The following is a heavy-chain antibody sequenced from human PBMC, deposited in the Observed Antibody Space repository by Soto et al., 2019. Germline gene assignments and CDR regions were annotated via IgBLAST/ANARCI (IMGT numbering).Heavy chain of an antibody. D-gene: IGHD6-13*01. CDR3: RRDSWYLPGIYLDY. V-gene: IGHV1-3*01. J-gene: IGHJ4*01. Sequence: GASVKFSCKASGYAFIDYAMHWVRQAPGQMPECMVWIIPANGYTRYXXNFQGRVXXTGDAATNIVXVELSSLRSEDTAIYYCRRDSWYLPGIYLDYXX. CDR2: IIPANGYT. CDR1: GYAFIDYA.